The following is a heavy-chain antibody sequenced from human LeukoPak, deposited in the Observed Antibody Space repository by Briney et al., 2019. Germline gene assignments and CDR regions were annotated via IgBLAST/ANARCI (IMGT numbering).Heavy chain of an antibody. J-gene: IGHJ3*02. Sequence: SETLSLTCTVSGGSISTYYWSWIRQPPGKGLEWIGYIYYSGSTNYNPSLKSRVTISVDTSKNQFSLKLSSVTAADTAVYYCARTVGALYDALNIWGQGTMVTVSS. D-gene: IGHD1-26*01. V-gene: IGHV4-59*08. CDR2: IYYSGST. CDR1: GGSISTYY. CDR3: ARTVGALYDALNI.